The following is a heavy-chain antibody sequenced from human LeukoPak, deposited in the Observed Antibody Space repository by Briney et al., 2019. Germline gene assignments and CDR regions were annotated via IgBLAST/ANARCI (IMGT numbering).Heavy chain of an antibody. CDR3: AKSRRDSSGYYSPNWFDP. Sequence: GGSLRLSCAASGFTFSSYAMSWVRQAPGKGLEWVSGISGSGGSTYYADSVKGRFTISRDNSKNTVFLQMNSLRAEDTAVYYCAKSRRDSSGYYSPNWFDPWGQGTLVTVSS. J-gene: IGHJ5*02. V-gene: IGHV3-23*01. D-gene: IGHD3-22*01. CDR1: GFTFSSYA. CDR2: ISGSGGST.